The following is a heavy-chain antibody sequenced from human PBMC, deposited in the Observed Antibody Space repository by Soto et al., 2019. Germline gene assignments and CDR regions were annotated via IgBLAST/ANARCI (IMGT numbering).Heavy chain of an antibody. V-gene: IGHV5-51*03. Sequence: EVQLVQSGAEVKKPGESLKISCKGSGYSFTSSWIGWVRQMPGKGLDWMGIIYPGDSDTRYSPSFQGQVTISADKSISTAYLQWSSLKASDTAMYYCATMRELWFGEGAVMDVWGQGTTVTVSS. CDR2: IYPGDSDT. J-gene: IGHJ6*02. D-gene: IGHD3-10*01. CDR3: ATMRELWFGEGAVMDV. CDR1: GYSFTSSW.